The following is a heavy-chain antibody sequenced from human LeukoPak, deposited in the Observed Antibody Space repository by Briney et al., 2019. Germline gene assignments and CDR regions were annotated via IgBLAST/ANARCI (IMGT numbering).Heavy chain of an antibody. J-gene: IGHJ6*02. D-gene: IGHD1-14*01. CDR1: GGTFSSYA. Sequence: SVKVSCKASGGTFSSYAISWVRQAPGQGLEWMGGIIPIFGTSNYAQKFQGRVTITADEPTSTAYMELSSLRSEDTAVYYCASGLISSTKYCYYGMDVWGQGTTVTVSS. CDR3: ASGLISSTKYCYYGMDV. V-gene: IGHV1-69*13. CDR2: IIPIFGTS.